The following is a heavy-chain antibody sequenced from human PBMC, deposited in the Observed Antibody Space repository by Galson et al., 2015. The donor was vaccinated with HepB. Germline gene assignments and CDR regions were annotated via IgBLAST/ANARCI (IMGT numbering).Heavy chain of an antibody. D-gene: IGHD3-3*01. Sequence: SLRLSCAASGFTFSSYAMTWVRQAPGKGLEWVSTISGSGGSTYYADSVKGRFIISRDNSKNTLYLQMNSLRAEDTAAYYCAKGKEIVFWSAYLVSTSSMDVWGQGTTVTVSS. J-gene: IGHJ6*02. CDR1: GFTFSSYA. CDR3: AKGKEIVFWSAYLVSTSSMDV. V-gene: IGHV3-23*01. CDR2: ISGSGGST.